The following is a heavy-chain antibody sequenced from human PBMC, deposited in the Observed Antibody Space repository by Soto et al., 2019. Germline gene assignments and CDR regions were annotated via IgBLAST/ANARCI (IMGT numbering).Heavy chain of an antibody. CDR1: GGSISSISYY. CDR3: ASSSTWHSIDY. CDR2: IYSGGGT. J-gene: IGHJ4*02. D-gene: IGHD6-13*01. V-gene: IGHV4-39*01. Sequence: QLQLQESGPGLVKPSETLSLTCTVSGGSISSISYYWGWIRQPPGKGLEWIASIYSGGGTYHNPSLKSRITISVDTSKNQFSLKLSSVTAADTAVYYCASSSTWHSIDYWGQGTLVTVSS.